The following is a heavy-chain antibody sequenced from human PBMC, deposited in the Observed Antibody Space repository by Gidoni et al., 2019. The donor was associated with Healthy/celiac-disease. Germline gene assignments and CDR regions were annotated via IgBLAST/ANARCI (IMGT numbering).Heavy chain of an antibody. V-gene: IGHV3-33*08. CDR3: ARESGDYFGAFDI. J-gene: IGHJ3*02. Sequence: QVQLVESGGGVVQPGRSLRLSCAASGFTCSSYGMHWVRQAPGKGLEWVAVIWYDGSNKYYADSVKGRFTSSRDNSKNTLYLQMNSLRAEDTAVYYCARESGDYFGAFDIWGQGTMVTVSS. D-gene: IGHD4-17*01. CDR2: IWYDGSNK. CDR1: GFTCSSYG.